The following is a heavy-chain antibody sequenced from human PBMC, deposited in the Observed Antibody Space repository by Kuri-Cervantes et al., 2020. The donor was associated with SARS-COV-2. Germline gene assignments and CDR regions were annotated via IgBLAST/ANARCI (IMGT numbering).Heavy chain of an antibody. Sequence: GESLKISCAASGFTFSRYWMSWVRQAPGKGLEWVANIRQDGSQKLYVDSVKGRFTISRDNDNNKMYLQMNSLRAEDTAVYYCARLGYCNSSSCNRGDYYYYYMDVWGNGSTVTVSS. V-gene: IGHV3-7*01. J-gene: IGHJ6*03. CDR3: ARLGYCNSSSCNRGDYYYYYMDV. D-gene: IGHD2-2*03. CDR2: IRQDGSQK. CDR1: GFTFSRYW.